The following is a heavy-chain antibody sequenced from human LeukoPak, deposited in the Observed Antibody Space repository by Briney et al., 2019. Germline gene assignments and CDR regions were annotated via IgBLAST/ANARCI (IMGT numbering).Heavy chain of an antibody. V-gene: IGHV1-69*13. J-gene: IGHJ5*02. CDR1: GGTFSSYA. D-gene: IGHD3-10*01. CDR2: IIPIFGTA. Sequence: SVKVSCKASGGTFSSYAISWVRQAPGQGLEWMGGIIPIFGTANYAQKFQGRVTITADESTSTAYMELSSLRYEDTAVYYCARDYYGSKSSSFDPWGQGTLVTVSS. CDR3: ARDYYGSKSSSFDP.